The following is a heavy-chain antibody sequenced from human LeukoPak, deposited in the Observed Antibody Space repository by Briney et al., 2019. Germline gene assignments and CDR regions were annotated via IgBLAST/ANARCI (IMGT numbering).Heavy chain of an antibody. V-gene: IGHV4-59*01. CDR1: GGSISSYY. D-gene: IGHD3-3*01. J-gene: IGHJ3*02. CDR2: IYYSGST. CDR3: ARDATSPLKYYDFWSGYYTGAFDI. Sequence: PSETLSLTCTVSGGSISSYYWSWIRQPPGKGLEWIGYIYYSGSTNYNPSLKSRVTISVDTSKNQFSLKLSSVTAADTAVSYCARDATSPLKYYDFWSGYYTGAFDIWGQGTMVTVSS.